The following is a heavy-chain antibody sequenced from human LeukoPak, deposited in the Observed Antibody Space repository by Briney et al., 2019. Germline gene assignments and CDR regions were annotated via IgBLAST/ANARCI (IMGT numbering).Heavy chain of an antibody. V-gene: IGHV3-11*01. J-gene: IGHJ4*02. CDR1: GSTFSNYY. Sequence: GGSLRLSCAASGSTFSNYYMSWIRQTPGKGLEWLSYISGSGGDIHYADSVKGRFTISRDNAKNSLYLQMNSLRAEDTAMYYCARDIRAVGATLYFDYWGQGILVTVTS. D-gene: IGHD1-26*01. CDR3: ARDIRAVGATLYFDY. CDR2: ISGSGGDI.